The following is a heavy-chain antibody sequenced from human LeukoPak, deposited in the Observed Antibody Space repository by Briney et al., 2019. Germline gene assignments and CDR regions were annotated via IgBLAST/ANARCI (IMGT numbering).Heavy chain of an antibody. V-gene: IGHV1-2*02. CDR1: GYTFTGYY. D-gene: IGHD6-19*01. CDR3: ARERGTLAVAGDAVDI. Sequence: VASVKVSCKASGYTFTGYYMHWVRQAPGQGLEWMGWINPNSGGTNYAQKFQGRVTMTRDTSINTAYMEVRRLTSDDTAVYYCARERGTLAVAGDAVDIWGQGTMVTVSS. CDR2: INPNSGGT. J-gene: IGHJ3*02.